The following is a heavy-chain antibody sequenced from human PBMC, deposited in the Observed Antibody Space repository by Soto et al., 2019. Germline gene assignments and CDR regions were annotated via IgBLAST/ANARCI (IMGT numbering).Heavy chain of an antibody. Sequence: QVQLVESGGGVVQPGRSLRLSCAVSGFSFGSHSMHWVRQAPGKGLEWVALIWHDGSNKYYADSVKGRFTISRDNSKNKLDLQMNSLRAEDTAVYYCARDLGYNYGHPFDFWGQGTLVTVSS. CDR1: GFSFGSHS. CDR2: IWHDGSNK. V-gene: IGHV3-33*01. J-gene: IGHJ4*02. D-gene: IGHD1-1*01. CDR3: ARDLGYNYGHPFDF.